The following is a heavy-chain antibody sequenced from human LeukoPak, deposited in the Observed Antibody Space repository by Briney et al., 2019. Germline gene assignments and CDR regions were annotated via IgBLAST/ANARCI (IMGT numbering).Heavy chain of an antibody. CDR2: IRSKAYGGTT. D-gene: IGHD3-9*01. J-gene: IGHJ6*02. V-gene: IGHV3-49*04. Sequence: GGSLRLSCTASGFTFGDYAMSWVRQPPGKGLEWVGFIRSKAYGGTTEYAASVKGRFTISRDDSKSIAYLQMNSLKTEDTAVYYCTRGPDDYDILTGIYYYGMDVWGQGTTVTVSS. CDR3: TRGPDDYDILTGIYYYGMDV. CDR1: GFTFGDYA.